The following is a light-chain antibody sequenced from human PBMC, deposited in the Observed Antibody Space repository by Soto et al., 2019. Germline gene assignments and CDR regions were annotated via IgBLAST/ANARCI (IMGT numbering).Light chain of an antibody. J-gene: IGKJ3*01. CDR1: QSVSSY. Sequence: EIVLTHSPATLSLSPGERATLSCRASQSVSSYLAWYQQKPGQAPRLLIYDASNRATGIPARFSGSGSGTDFTLTISSLEPEDFAVYYCQQRSNWPGFGPGTKVDIK. V-gene: IGKV3-11*01. CDR3: QQRSNWPG. CDR2: DAS.